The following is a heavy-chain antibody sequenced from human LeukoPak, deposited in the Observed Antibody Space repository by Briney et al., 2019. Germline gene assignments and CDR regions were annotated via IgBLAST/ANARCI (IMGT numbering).Heavy chain of an antibody. D-gene: IGHD1-26*01. J-gene: IGHJ5*02. CDR2: INPTGSST. CDR3: ARDNSVGDVAWWFDP. V-gene: IGHV1-46*01. Sequence: AASVKVSCKASGYSFTSHYMHWVRQAPGQGLEPLGLINPTGSSTLYAQKFQGRVTMTRDMSTTTDYMELSSLRSDDTAVYYCARDNSVGDVAWWFDPWGQGTLVTVSS. CDR1: GYSFTSHY.